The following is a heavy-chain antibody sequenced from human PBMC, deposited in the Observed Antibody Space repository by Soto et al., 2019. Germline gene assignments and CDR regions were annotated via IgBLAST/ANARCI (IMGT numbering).Heavy chain of an antibody. J-gene: IGHJ4*02. D-gene: IGHD6-6*01. V-gene: IGHV1-46*01. CDR3: TRGTARLDS. CDR1: GGSISSYY. CDR2: IHPKDGST. Sequence: CTVSGGSISSYYWSWIRQPPGKGLEWMGIIHPKDGSTTYAQKFQDRVTMTRDTSSSSVYMELSSLRSEDSAVYYCTRGTARLDSWGQGTLVTVSS.